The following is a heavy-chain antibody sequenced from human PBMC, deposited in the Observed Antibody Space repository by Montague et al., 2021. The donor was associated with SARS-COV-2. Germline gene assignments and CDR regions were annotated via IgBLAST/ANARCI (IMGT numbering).Heavy chain of an antibody. Sequence: SETLSLTCAVYGGSFSGYYWSWIRQPPGKGLEWIGDINHSGSTNYNPSLKSRVSISVDTSKNQFSLKLSPVTAADTAVYYCARHPPGHYDRSGIYKLYWYFDVRGRGTLVTVSS. V-gene: IGHV4-34*01. D-gene: IGHD3-22*01. CDR3: ARHPPGHYDRSGIYKLYWYFDV. CDR2: INHSGST. CDR1: GGSFSGYY. J-gene: IGHJ2*01.